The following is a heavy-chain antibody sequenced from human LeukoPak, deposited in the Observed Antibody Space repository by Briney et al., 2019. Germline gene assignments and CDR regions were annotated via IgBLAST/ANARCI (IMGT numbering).Heavy chain of an antibody. CDR1: GFTFSSYG. CDR2: IRYDGSNK. V-gene: IGHV3-30*02. CDR3: AKSGSSSWYKSSTDWYFDL. Sequence: PGGSLRLSCAASGFTFSSYGMHWVRQAPGKGLEWVAFIRYDGSNKYYADSVKGRFTISRDNSKNTLYLQMNSLRAEDTAVCYCAKSGSSSWYKSSTDWYFDLWGRGTLVTVSS. J-gene: IGHJ2*01. D-gene: IGHD6-13*01.